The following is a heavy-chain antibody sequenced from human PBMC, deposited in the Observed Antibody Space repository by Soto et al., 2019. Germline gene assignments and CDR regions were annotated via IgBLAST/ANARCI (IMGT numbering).Heavy chain of an antibody. CDR2: IYYSGSS. D-gene: IGHD6-6*01. CDR1: GGSISSYY. CDR3: ATQYSSSPYYYYYGMDV. J-gene: IGHJ6*02. V-gene: IGHV4-59*01. Sequence: SETLSLTCTVSGGSISSYYWSWIRQPPGKGLEWIGCIYYSGSSNYNPSLKSRVTISVDTSKNQFSLKLSSVTAADTAVYYCATQYSSSPYYYYYGMDVWGQGTTVTVS.